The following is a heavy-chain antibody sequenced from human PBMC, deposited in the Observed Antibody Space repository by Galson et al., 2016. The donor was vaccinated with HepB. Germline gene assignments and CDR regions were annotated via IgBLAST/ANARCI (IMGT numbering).Heavy chain of an antibody. Sequence: TLSLTCTVSGDSGITDIHNWDWIRQPAGKGLEWLGRVSSSRNTNYNPSLNSRVTMAMATSKNQFSLRLTSVTAADTAVYFCARSLSLLGANWYFARWSPGTLVTVSS. V-gene: IGHV4-61*02. J-gene: IGHJ2*01. D-gene: IGHD5-12*01. CDR3: ARSLSLLGANWYFAR. CDR2: VSSSRNT. CDR1: GDSGITDIHN.